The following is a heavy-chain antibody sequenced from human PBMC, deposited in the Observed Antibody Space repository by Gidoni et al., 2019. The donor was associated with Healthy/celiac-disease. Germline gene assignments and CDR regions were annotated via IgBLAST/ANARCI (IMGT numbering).Heavy chain of an antibody. CDR3: AREEYSYGDWFDP. V-gene: IGHV4-34*01. Sequence: QVQLQQWGAGRLKPSETLSLTCAVYGGSFSGYYWSWIRQPPGKGLEWIGEINHSGSTNYNPSLKSRVTISVDTSKNQFSLKLSSVPAADTAVYYCAREEYSYGDWFDPWGQGTLVTVSS. J-gene: IGHJ5*02. D-gene: IGHD5-18*01. CDR1: GGSFSGYY. CDR2: INHSGST.